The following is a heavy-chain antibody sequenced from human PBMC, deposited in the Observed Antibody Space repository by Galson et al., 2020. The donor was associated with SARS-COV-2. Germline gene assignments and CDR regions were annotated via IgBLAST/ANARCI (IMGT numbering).Heavy chain of an antibody. D-gene: IGHD4-17*01. CDR3: ARGTVTTVYYYYYMDV. Sequence: SVKVSCKASGGTFSSYAISWVRQAPGQGLEWMGGIIPILGIANYAQKFQGRVTITADKSTSTAYMELSSLRSEDTAVYYCARGTVTTVYYYYYMDVWGKGTTVTVSS. CDR2: IIPILGIA. CDR1: GGTFSSYA. J-gene: IGHJ6*03. V-gene: IGHV1-69*10.